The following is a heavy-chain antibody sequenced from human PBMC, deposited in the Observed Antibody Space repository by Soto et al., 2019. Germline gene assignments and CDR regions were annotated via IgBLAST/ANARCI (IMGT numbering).Heavy chain of an antibody. D-gene: IGHD2-15*01. J-gene: IGHJ5*02. CDR3: ARDFHCSGGRCYDCFDP. CDR1: GYTFTGYY. V-gene: IGHV1-2*04. Sequence: ASVKVSCKASGYTFTGYYMHWVRHAPGQGLEWMGWINPNSGGTNYAQKFQGWVTMTRDTSISTAYMELSRLRSDDTALYYCARDFHCSGGRCYDCFDPWGQGTLVTVS. CDR2: INPNSGGT.